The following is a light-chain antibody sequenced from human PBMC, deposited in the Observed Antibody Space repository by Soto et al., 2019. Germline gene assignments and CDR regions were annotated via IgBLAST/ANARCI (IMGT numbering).Light chain of an antibody. J-gene: IGKJ1*01. V-gene: IGKV2-28*01. Sequence: ETVLPLPPLSLPVTPGEPASISCRSSQSLLNSNGYNNLDWYLQKPGQSPQLLIYLGSNRASGVPDRFSGSGSGTDFTLKISRVEAEDVVLYHCMHDLIVPPTFGQGTKVDTK. CDR2: LGS. CDR3: MHDLIVPPT. CDR1: QSLLNSNGYNN.